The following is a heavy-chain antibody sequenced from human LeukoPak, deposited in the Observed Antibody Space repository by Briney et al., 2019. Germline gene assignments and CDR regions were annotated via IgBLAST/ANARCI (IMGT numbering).Heavy chain of an antibody. D-gene: IGHD6-19*01. CDR2: ISWNSGSI. CDR3: AKQTYSNGWMPLGYLGY. Sequence: PGRSLRLSCAASGFTFDDYAMHWVRQAPGKGLEWVSGISWNSGSIGYADSVKGRFTISRDNAKNSLYLQMNSLRTEDTALYYCAKQTYSNGWMPLGYLGYWGQGTLVTVSS. V-gene: IGHV3-9*01. J-gene: IGHJ4*02. CDR1: GFTFDDYA.